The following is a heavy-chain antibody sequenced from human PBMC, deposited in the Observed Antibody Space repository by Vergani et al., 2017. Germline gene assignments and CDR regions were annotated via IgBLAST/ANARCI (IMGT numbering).Heavy chain of an antibody. CDR3: AGDYYGSGGTGLSRGVNWFDP. CDR2: IYTTGST. V-gene: IGHV4-61*02. D-gene: IGHD3-10*01. CDR1: GGSISSGSYY. J-gene: IGHJ5*02. Sequence: QVQLQESGPGLVKPSQTLSLTCTVSGGSISSGSYYWTWIRQPAGKGLGWIGRIYTTGSTNYNPSLKSRVTISIDTPKNQFSLKLSSVTATDTAVYYCAGDYYGSGGTGLSRGVNWFDPWGQGTLLTVSS.